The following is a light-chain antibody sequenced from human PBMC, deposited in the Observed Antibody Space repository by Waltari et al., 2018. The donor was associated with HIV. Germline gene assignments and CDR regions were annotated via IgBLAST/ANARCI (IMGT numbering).Light chain of an antibody. V-gene: IGKV1D-16*01. J-gene: IGKJ2*01. CDR1: QGISSW. CDR3: QHYDTFPYS. CDR2: AAS. Sequence: DIQMPQSPPSLSASVGDTVTITCRASQGISSWLAWYQQKPGKAPKPLIYAASTLQTGVPSRFSGSGTGTHFTLTITSLQPEDFATYYCQHYDTFPYSFGQGTRLEIK.